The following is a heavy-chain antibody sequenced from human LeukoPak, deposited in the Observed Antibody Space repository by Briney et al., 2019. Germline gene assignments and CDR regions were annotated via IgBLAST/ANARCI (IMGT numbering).Heavy chain of an antibody. D-gene: IGHD3-10*01. V-gene: IGHV4-38-2*02. CDR3: ARMPRGALSWFDP. Sequence: SETLSLTCTVSGYSISSDYYWGWIRQPPGQGLEWIGSIYHSGITYYNPSLKSRVTISVDTSKNQFSLKLTSLTAADTAIYYCARMPRGALSWFDPWGQGTLVTVSS. J-gene: IGHJ5*02. CDR1: GYSISSDYY. CDR2: IYHSGIT.